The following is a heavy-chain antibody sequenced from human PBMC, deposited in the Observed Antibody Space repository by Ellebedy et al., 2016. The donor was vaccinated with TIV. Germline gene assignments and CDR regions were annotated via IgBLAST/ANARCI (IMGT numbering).Heavy chain of an antibody. Sequence: ASVKVSCKASGYTFTSYAMHWVRQAPGQRLEWMGWINAGNGNTKYSQKFQGRVTITRDTSASTAYMELSSLRSEDTAVYYCARPGLSFTDYEIGDAFDIWGQGTMVTVSS. CDR2: INAGNGNT. J-gene: IGHJ3*02. D-gene: IGHD3-9*01. CDR3: ARPGLSFTDYEIGDAFDI. CDR1: GYTFTSYA. V-gene: IGHV1-3*01.